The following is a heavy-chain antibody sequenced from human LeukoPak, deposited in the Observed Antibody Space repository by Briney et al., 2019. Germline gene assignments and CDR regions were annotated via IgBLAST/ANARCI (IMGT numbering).Heavy chain of an antibody. D-gene: IGHD3-10*01. CDR2: IRGSGGST. CDR3: AKDGGIFYYGSGSYLDY. J-gene: IGHJ4*02. V-gene: IGHV3-23*01. Sequence: GGSLRLSCAASGFTFSSYAMSWVRQAPGKGLEWVSGIRGSGGSTYYADSVKGRFTISRDNSKNTLYLQMNSLRAEDTAVYYCAKDGGIFYYGSGSYLDYWGQGTLVTVSS. CDR1: GFTFSSYA.